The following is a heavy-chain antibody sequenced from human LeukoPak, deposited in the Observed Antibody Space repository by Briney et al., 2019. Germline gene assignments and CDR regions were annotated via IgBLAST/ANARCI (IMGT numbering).Heavy chain of an antibody. CDR3: ARASRLGYSSGWSPGGAFDI. CDR1: HYSINSGYY. D-gene: IGHD6-19*01. CDR2: IHSSGTT. J-gene: IGHJ3*02. Sequence: PSETLSLTCTVSHYSINSGYYWGWIRQPPGKRLEWIASIHSSGTTYYNPTLKSRLTISVDTSKNQISLNLTSVTAADAAVYYCARASRLGYSSGWSPGGAFDIWGQGTMVTVSS. V-gene: IGHV4-38-2*02.